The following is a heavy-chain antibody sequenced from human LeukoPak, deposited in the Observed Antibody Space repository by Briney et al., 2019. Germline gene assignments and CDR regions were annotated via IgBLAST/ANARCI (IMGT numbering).Heavy chain of an antibody. Sequence: GGSLRLSCAASGFTFSSYAMSWVRQAPGKGLEWVSAISGSGGSTYYADSVKGRFTISRDNSKNTLYLQMNSLRAEDTAVYYCAKDRGTTTGDSYGSNSVQFDYWGQGTLVTVSS. J-gene: IGHJ4*02. D-gene: IGHD5-18*01. V-gene: IGHV3-23*01. CDR1: GFTFSSYA. CDR3: AKDRGTTTGDSYGSNSVQFDY. CDR2: ISGSGGST.